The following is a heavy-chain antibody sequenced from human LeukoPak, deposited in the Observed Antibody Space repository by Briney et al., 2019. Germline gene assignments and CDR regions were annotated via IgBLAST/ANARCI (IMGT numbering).Heavy chain of an antibody. CDR1: GFTVNTYD. Sequence: GGSLRLSCAASGFTVNTYDMHWVRQAPGEGPEWIAYFGISGTIYYADSVRGRFTISRDNAKNSLFLQMNSLRVDDTAIYYCAGYTVSPYWGQGTPVTVSS. D-gene: IGHD1-1*01. J-gene: IGHJ4*02. V-gene: IGHV3-48*01. CDR2: FGISGTI. CDR3: AGYTVSPY.